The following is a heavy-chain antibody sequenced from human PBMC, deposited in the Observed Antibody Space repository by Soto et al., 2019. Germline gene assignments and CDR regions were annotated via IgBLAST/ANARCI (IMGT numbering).Heavy chain of an antibody. J-gene: IGHJ6*02. D-gene: IGHD3-22*01. CDR2: ITYDRSSQ. CDR3: ARGGGGYYYYGVDV. V-gene: IGHV3-30-3*01. Sequence: GGSLRLSCAASGFVFSGYAMHWVRQAPGKGLEWLSLITYDRSSQYYAESVKGRFTISRDSSKNMVYLQMNSLRPDDTAVYYCARGGGGYYYYGVDVWGQGTTVTVSS. CDR1: GFVFSGYA.